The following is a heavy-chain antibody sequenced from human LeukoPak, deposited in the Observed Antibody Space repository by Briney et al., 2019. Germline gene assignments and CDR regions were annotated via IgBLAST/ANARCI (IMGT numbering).Heavy chain of an antibody. J-gene: IGHJ3*02. V-gene: IGHV3-7*04. Sequence: GGSLRLSCVASGFTFSSYWMTWVRQAPGKGLEWVANIKQDGSEKYYVDYVKGRFTISRDNAKDSLYLQVNSLRAEDTAVYHCARISLDAFDIWGQGTMVTVSS. CDR3: ARISLDAFDI. CDR1: GFTFSSYW. CDR2: IKQDGSEK.